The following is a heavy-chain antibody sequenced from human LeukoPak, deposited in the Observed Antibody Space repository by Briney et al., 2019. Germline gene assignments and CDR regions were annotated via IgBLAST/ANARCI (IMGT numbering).Heavy chain of an antibody. J-gene: IGHJ4*02. CDR2: VSYNGRNT. V-gene: IGHV3-64*01. Sequence: GGSLRLSCAASGFTFSDYDMHWVRQAPGKGLEYISAVSYNGRNTYYANSVKGRFTISRDNAKNSLYLQMNSLRAEDTALYYCARAGLYNWNYEGTTYFDFWGQGTLVTVSA. CDR3: ARAGLYNWNYEGTTYFDF. D-gene: IGHD1-7*01. CDR1: GFTFSDYD.